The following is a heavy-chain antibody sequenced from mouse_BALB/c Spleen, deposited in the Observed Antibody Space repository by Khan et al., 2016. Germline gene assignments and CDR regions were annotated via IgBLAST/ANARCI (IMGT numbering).Heavy chain of an antibody. D-gene: IGHD2-14*01. Sequence: VRLQQSGPELVKPGASVKMSCKASGYTFTSSVMHWVKQKPGQGLEWIGYINPYNDGTKYNEKFKGKATQTSDHSSSPAYLEISSLTSEDSAVYYCARYDYAMDYWGQGTSVTVSS. CDR3: ARYDYAMDY. CDR2: INPYNDGT. V-gene: IGHV1S136*01. J-gene: IGHJ4*01. CDR1: GYTFTSSV.